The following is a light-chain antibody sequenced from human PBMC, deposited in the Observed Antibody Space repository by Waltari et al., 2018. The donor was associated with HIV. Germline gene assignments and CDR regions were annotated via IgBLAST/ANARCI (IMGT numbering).Light chain of an antibody. CDR2: EVS. CDR1: SSDVGSYNF. Sequence: QSALTQPASVSGSPGQSITISCTGTSSDVGSYNFVFWYQQHPGKAPKLMIYEVSKRPPGVSDRFPGSKSGNTASLPISGLQAEDEADYYCCSYAGSSTWVFGGGTKLTVL. J-gene: IGLJ3*02. V-gene: IGLV2-23*02. CDR3: CSYAGSSTWV.